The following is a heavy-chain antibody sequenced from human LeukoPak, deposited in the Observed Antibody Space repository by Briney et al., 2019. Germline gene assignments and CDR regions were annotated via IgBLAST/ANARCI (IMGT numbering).Heavy chain of an antibody. D-gene: IGHD3-10*01. J-gene: IGHJ3*02. V-gene: IGHV4-59*01. CDR3: ARYYGTHDAFDI. Sequence: SETLALTCTVSGGSISTYYWNWVRQSPGKGLEWIGYTYYSGSTNYSPALKRRVNISVDTSKKQFSLELSSVTAADSAVYYCARYYGTHDAFDIWGQGKMVTVSS. CDR1: GGSISTYY. CDR2: TYYSGST.